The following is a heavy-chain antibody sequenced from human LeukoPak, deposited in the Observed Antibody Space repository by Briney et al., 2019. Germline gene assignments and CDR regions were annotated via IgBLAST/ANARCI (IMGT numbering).Heavy chain of an antibody. D-gene: IGHD1-26*01. CDR2: IYSGGGT. CDR3: ARKTDTTVGGDY. CDR1: EFTVSRNY. V-gene: IGHV3-53*01. J-gene: IGHJ4*02. Sequence: GGSLTLSCAVSEFTVSRNYMNWVRQAPGKGLEWVSLIYSGGGTEYADSVRGRFTISRDNSKNTLFLQMNSLRAEDTAVYYCARKTDTTVGGDYWGRGTLVTASS.